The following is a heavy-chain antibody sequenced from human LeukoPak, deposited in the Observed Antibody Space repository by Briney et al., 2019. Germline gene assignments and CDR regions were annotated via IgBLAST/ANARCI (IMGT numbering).Heavy chain of an antibody. Sequence: GGSLRLSCAASGFTFSSYEMNWVRQAPGKGLEWVSYISSSGSTIYYADSVKGRFTISRDNAKNSLYLQMNSLRAEDTAVYYCARDRAGGSGSYYIIPDYFDYWGQGTLVTVSS. CDR2: ISSSGSTI. V-gene: IGHV3-48*03. J-gene: IGHJ4*02. CDR1: GFTFSSYE. D-gene: IGHD3-10*01. CDR3: ARDRAGGSGSYYIIPDYFDY.